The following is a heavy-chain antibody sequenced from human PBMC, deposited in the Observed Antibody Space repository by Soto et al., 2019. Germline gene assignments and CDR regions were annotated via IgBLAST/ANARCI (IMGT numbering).Heavy chain of an antibody. J-gene: IGHJ4*02. CDR1: GFSLSTSSGVG. V-gene: IGHV2-5*02. Sequence: QITLKESGPTLVKPTQTLTLTCTFSGFSLSTSSGVGVGWIRQPPGKALEWLAFIYWDDEKRYSPSLKSRLNVTEDTSKNQVVLILTNMDPVDTAKYYCAHILGIGGYYEGFDYWGTGALVTVSS. CDR2: IYWDDEK. D-gene: IGHD1-26*01. CDR3: AHILGIGGYYEGFDY.